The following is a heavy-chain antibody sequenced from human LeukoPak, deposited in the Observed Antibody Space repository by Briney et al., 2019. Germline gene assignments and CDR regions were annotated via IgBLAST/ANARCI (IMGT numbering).Heavy chain of an antibody. Sequence: SETLSLTCTVSGGSVSSGSYYWSWIRQPPGKGLEWIGYIYYSGSTNYNPSLKSRVTISVDTSKNQFSLKLSSVTAADTAVYYCARGRLYYDSRSPLGPWGQGTLVTVSS. D-gene: IGHD3-22*01. V-gene: IGHV4-61*01. CDR2: IYYSGST. CDR3: ARGRLYYDSRSPLGP. J-gene: IGHJ5*02. CDR1: GGSVSSGSYY.